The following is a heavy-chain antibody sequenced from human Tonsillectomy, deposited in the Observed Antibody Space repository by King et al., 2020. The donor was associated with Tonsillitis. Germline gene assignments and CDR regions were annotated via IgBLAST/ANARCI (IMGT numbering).Heavy chain of an antibody. D-gene: IGHD3-16*01. CDR3: AKGDAN. J-gene: IGHJ4*02. Sequence: VQLVESGGGVVQPGGSLRLSCAASGFTFSTYDMHWVRQAPDSVKGRFTISRDNSKNTLYLQMNSLRAEDTAVYYCAKGDANWGQGTLVTVSS. CDR1: GFTFSTYD. V-gene: IGHV3-30*02.